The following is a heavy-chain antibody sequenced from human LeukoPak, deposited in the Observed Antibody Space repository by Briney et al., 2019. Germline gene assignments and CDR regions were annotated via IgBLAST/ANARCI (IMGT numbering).Heavy chain of an antibody. J-gene: IGHJ4*02. Sequence: GGSLRLSCASSGFTFDDFGMSWVRQAPGKGLEWVSGINWNGGSTGYADSVKGRFTISRDNAKNSLYLQMNSLRAEDTALYYCARGYCSSTSCYFDYWGQGTLVTVSS. CDR1: GFTFDDFG. CDR2: INWNGGST. V-gene: IGHV3-20*04. CDR3: ARGYCSSTSCYFDY. D-gene: IGHD2-2*01.